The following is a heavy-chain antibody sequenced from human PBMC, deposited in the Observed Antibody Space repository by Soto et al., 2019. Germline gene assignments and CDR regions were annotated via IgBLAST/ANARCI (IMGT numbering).Heavy chain of an antibody. CDR1: GYTYSSSG. CDR2: ISAYNGNT. J-gene: IGHJ4*02. Sequence: QVHLVQSGAEVKKPGASVKVSCKTSGYTYSSSGISWVRQAPGQVLEWIGWISAYNGNTNYAQKLQGRVTLTTDSSTNTAYMELRSLRSDDTAVYYCARDLPSWIYCSGGSCSFDYWGQGTLVTVSS. V-gene: IGHV1-18*01. D-gene: IGHD2-15*01. CDR3: ARDLPSWIYCSGGSCSFDY.